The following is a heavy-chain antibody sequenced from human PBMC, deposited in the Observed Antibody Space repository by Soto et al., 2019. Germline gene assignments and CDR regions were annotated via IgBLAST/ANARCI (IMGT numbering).Heavy chain of an antibody. D-gene: IGHD2-8*01. V-gene: IGHV3-23*01. CDR3: AKDLDVLMVYAPHLFYGVDV. J-gene: IGHJ6*02. CDR1: GFTFSSYA. Sequence: SGGSVRLSCAASGFTFSSYAMSWVRQAPGKGLEWVSAISGSGGSTYYADSVKGRFTISRDNSKNTLYLQMNSLRAEDTAVYYCAKDLDVLMVYAPHLFYGVDVWGQGTTVTVSS. CDR2: ISGSGGST.